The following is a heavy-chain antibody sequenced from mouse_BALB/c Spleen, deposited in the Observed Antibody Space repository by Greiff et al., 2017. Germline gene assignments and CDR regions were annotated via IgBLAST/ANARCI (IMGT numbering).Heavy chain of an antibody. Sequence: QVQLQQSGPELVKPGASVKISCKASGYAFSSSWMNWVKQRPGQGLEWIGRIYPGDGDTNYNGKFKGKATLTADKSSSTAYMQLSSLTSVDSAVYFCARVDGYYVYAMDYWGQGTSVTVSS. CDR3: ARVDGYYVYAMDY. CDR1: GYAFSSSW. D-gene: IGHD2-3*01. V-gene: IGHV1-82*01. CDR2: IYPGDGDT. J-gene: IGHJ4*01.